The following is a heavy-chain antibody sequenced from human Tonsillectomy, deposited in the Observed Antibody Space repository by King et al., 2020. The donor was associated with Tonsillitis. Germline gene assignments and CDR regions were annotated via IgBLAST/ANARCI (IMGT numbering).Heavy chain of an antibody. J-gene: IGHJ4*02. CDR2: IFHTGST. D-gene: IGHD4-17*01. CDR3: ARVGGDYAVDY. Sequence: QLQESGPGLVKPSETLSLTCVVSGYSISSGYYWGWIRQPPGRGLEWIGSIFHTGSTYYNPSLKSRVTISLDTSKNQFSLKLSSVIAADTAVYFCARVGGDYAVDYWGQGTLVTVSS. V-gene: IGHV4-38-2*01. CDR1: GYSISSGYY.